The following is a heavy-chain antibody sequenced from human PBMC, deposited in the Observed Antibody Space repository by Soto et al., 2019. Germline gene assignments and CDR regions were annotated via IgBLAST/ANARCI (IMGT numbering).Heavy chain of an antibody. CDR1: GGSVGSGAYY. V-gene: IGHV4-61*08. CDR2: IQYSGDT. Sequence: SATLSLTCIVSGGSVGSGAYYWSWIRQPPGNALEWIGYIQYSGDTNYNSSLKSRVTISVDMSRNRFSLKLTSVTAADTAFYYCARHDYSDRAFDLRGQGTTVTVSS. J-gene: IGHJ6*02. D-gene: IGHD3-22*01. CDR3: ARHDYSDRAFDL.